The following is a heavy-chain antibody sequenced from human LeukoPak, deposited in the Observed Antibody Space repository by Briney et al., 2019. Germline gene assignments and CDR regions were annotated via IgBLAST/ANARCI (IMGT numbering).Heavy chain of an antibody. CDR1: GYTFTSYG. CDR3: AREGFMVRGVIIPQYYYGMDV. V-gene: IGHV1-18*01. J-gene: IGHJ6*02. Sequence: ASVKVSGKASGYTFTSYGISWVRQAPGQGLEWMGWISAYNGNSNYAQKLQGRVTMTTDTSTSTAYMELRSLRSDDTAVYYCAREGFMVRGVIIPQYYYGMDVWGQGTTVTVSS. D-gene: IGHD3-10*01. CDR2: ISAYNGNS.